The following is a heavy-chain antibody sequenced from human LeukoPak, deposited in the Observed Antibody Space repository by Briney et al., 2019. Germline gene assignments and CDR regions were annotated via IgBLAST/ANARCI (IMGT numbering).Heavy chain of an antibody. J-gene: IGHJ2*01. Sequence: ASVKVSCKASGYTFTGYYMHWVRQAPGQGLEWMGWINPNSGGTNYAQKFQGRVTMTRDTSISTACMELSSLRSEDTAVYYCARDQAEIMARYFDLWGRGTLVTVSS. D-gene: IGHD5-12*01. CDR1: GYTFTGYY. CDR3: ARDQAEIMARYFDL. CDR2: INPNSGGT. V-gene: IGHV1-2*02.